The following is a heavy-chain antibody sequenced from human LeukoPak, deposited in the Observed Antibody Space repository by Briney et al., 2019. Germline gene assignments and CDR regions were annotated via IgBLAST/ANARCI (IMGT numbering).Heavy chain of an antibody. D-gene: IGHD3-10*01. CDR1: GFPFSTSW. Sequence: GGSLRLSCAASGFPFSTSWMHWVRKAPGKGLVWVSRINSDGSRTTYADSVKGRITISKDNAKNTLYLQMNSLRAEDTAVYYCSRGFPFDPWGQGTLVTVSS. V-gene: IGHV3-74*01. J-gene: IGHJ5*02. CDR2: INSDGSRT. CDR3: SRGFPFDP.